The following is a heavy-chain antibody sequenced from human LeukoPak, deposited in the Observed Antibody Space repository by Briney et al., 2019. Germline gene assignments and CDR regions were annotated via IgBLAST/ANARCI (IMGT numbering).Heavy chain of an antibody. CDR2: ISSSSSYM. J-gene: IGHJ6*03. CDR1: GFTFNSYR. CDR3: ARDGRPYYYMDV. Sequence: GGSLRLSCAASGFTFNSYRMNWVRQAPGKGLEWVSSISSSSSYMYYADSLKGRFTISRDNAKNSLYLQMNSLRAEDTAVYYCARDGRPYYYMDVWGKGTTVTVSS. V-gene: IGHV3-21*01. D-gene: IGHD1-1*01.